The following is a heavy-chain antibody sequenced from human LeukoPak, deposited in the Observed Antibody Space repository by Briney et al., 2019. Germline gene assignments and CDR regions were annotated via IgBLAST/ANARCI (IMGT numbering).Heavy chain of an antibody. Sequence: GGSLRLSCAASGFTFSSYAMSWVRQAPGKGLEWVSGINGNGGTKYYADSVKGRFTISRHNSRNTVYLQMNSLRAEDTAVYYCARAQGGYSYATWGQGTLVTVSS. CDR3: ARAQGGYSYAT. J-gene: IGHJ5*02. V-gene: IGHV3-23*01. CDR2: INGNGGTK. D-gene: IGHD5-18*01. CDR1: GFTFSSYA.